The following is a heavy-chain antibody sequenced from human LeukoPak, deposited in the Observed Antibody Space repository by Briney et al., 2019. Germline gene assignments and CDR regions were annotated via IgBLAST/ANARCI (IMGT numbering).Heavy chain of an antibody. V-gene: IGHV1-18*01. J-gene: IGHJ4*02. CDR1: GYTFNNDG. CDR2: ISVYNGNT. Sequence: ASVKVSCKASGYTFNNDGISWVRQAPGQGLEWMGWISVYNGNTKYAQNLQGRVTMTTDTSTNTAYMELRSLTSDDTAVYYCARDVYYDSSGYYGHFDYWGQGTLVTVSS. D-gene: IGHD3-22*01. CDR3: ARDVYYDSSGYYGHFDY.